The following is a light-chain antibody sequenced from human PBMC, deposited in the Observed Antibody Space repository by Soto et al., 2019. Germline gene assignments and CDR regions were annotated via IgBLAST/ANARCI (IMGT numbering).Light chain of an antibody. V-gene: IGLV2-14*01. Sequence: QSVRTQPASGSGAPGASSTISCTGTSSDGGAHTHASWYQQHPGHAPKLMIYDVSNRPSGVSNRFSGSKSGNTAFLIISGLQAEDEADYYCTSYTSNSTPYVFGGGTKVTVL. CDR2: DVS. CDR3: TSYTSNSTPYV. CDR1: SSDGGAHTH. J-gene: IGLJ1*01.